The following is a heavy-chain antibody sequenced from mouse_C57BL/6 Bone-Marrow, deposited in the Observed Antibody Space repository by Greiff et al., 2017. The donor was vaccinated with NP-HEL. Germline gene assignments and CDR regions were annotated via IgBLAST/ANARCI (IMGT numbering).Heavy chain of an antibody. Sequence: EVQRVVSRGDLLKPGGRLKLSCAASVLTFSSYGMSWVRQTPDKRLEGVATISSCGSYTYYPDSVKGRFTISRDNSKKTLYLQLSTLKSEDTAMYYCAKRYYINYFNYWGQGTTLAASS. D-gene: IGHD2-12*01. CDR2: ISSCGSYT. V-gene: IGHV5-6*01. J-gene: IGHJ2*01. CDR1: VLTFSSYG. CDR3: AKRYYINYFNY.